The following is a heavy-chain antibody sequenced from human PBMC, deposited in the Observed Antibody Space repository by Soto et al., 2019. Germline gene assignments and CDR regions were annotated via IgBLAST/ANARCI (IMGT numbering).Heavy chain of an antibody. CDR1: GFTFSSYA. J-gene: IGHJ6*02. CDR2: ISYDGSNK. Sequence: HPGGSLRLSCAASGFTFSSYAMHWVRQAPGKGLEWVAVISYDGSNKYYADSVKGRFTISRDNSKNTLYLQMNSLRAEDTAVYYCARDRGYDFWSGLDYYYYGMDVWGQGTTVTVSS. D-gene: IGHD3-3*01. CDR3: ARDRGYDFWSGLDYYYYGMDV. V-gene: IGHV3-30-3*01.